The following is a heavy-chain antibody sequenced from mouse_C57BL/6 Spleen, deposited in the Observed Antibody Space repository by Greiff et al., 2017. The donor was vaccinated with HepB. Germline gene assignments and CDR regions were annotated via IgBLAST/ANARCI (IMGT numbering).Heavy chain of an antibody. CDR1: GYTFTSYW. J-gene: IGHJ4*01. CDR2: IDPSDSYT. Sequence: QVQLKQSGAELVMPGASVKLSCKASGYTFTSYWMHWVKQRPGQGLEWIGEIDPSDSYTNYNQKFKGKSTLTVDKSSSTAYMQLSSLTSEDSAVYYCARSYYSNSLYAMDYWGQGTSVTVSS. V-gene: IGHV1-69*01. D-gene: IGHD2-5*01. CDR3: ARSYYSNSLYAMDY.